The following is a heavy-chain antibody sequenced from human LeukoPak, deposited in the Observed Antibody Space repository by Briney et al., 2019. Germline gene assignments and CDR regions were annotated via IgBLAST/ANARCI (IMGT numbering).Heavy chain of an antibody. J-gene: IGHJ4*02. Sequence: GGSLRLSCADSGFTLSSYSMNWVRQAPGKGLEWVSSISSSSSYIYYADSVKGRFTISRDNAKNSLYLQMNSLRAEDTAVYYCARGAAYSNYYFDYWGQGTLVTVSS. CDR2: ISSSSSYI. CDR3: ARGAAYSNYYFDY. CDR1: GFTLSSYS. V-gene: IGHV3-21*01. D-gene: IGHD4-11*01.